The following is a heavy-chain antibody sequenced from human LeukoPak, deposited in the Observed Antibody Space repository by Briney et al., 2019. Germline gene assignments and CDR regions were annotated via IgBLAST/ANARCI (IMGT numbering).Heavy chain of an antibody. V-gene: IGHV3-53*01. D-gene: IGHD2/OR15-2a*01. J-gene: IGHJ4*02. CDR2: IYSGGGT. CDR1: GFTVSSNY. CDR3: ARGLDVSYFDY. Sequence: GGSLRLSCAASGFTVSSNYMSWVRQAPGKGLEWVSVIYSGGGTYYPDSVRGRFTISRDNSKNTLYLQMNSLRAEDTAVYYCARGLDVSYFDYWGQGTLVTVSS.